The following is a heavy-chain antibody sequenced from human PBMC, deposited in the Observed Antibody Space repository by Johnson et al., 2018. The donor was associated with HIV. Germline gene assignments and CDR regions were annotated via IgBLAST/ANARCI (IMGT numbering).Heavy chain of an antibody. V-gene: IGHV3-11*04. J-gene: IGHJ3*02. D-gene: IGHD5-12*01. Sequence: QVQLVESGGGLVQPGGSLRLSCAASGFTVSSNYMNWIRQAPGKGLEWVSAISSSGSSKYYTDSVKGRFTISRDNAKNSLFLQMNSLRTEDTAVYYCAREKWLQLGTFDIWGQGTVVTVSS. CDR1: GFTVSSNY. CDR3: AREKWLQLGTFDI. CDR2: ISSSGSSK.